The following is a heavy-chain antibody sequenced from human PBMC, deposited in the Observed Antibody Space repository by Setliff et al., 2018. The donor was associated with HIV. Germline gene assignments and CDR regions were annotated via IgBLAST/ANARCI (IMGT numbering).Heavy chain of an antibody. D-gene: IGHD3-10*01. V-gene: IGHV4-38-2*02. J-gene: IGHJ4*02. CDR3: ARGGGITWRSYSFDY. CDR2: IYSTGHT. CDR1: GYSITNGNY. Sequence: SETLSLTCLVFGYSITNGNYWAWIRQSPGKGLEWIGSIYSTGHTYYNPSHKSRLTMSVDTAKNRFSLKLSSVTAADTAVYYCARGGGITWRSYSFDYWGQGTLVTVSS.